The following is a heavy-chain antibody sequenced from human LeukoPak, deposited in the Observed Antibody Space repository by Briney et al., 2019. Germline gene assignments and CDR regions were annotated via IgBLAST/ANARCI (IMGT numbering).Heavy chain of an antibody. CDR2: TYYSGST. J-gene: IGHJ5*02. Sequence: PSQTLSLTCTVSDGSLSTYYWNWIRQPPGEGLEWIGRTYYSGSTIYNPYLESRVTISVDTSKNQFYLKLTSMTAADTAVYNCARRILEHSVYSPSNWFDPWGQGTLVTVSS. D-gene: IGHD3-22*01. CDR3: ARRILEHSVYSPSNWFDP. CDR1: DGSLSTYY. V-gene: IGHV4-59*08.